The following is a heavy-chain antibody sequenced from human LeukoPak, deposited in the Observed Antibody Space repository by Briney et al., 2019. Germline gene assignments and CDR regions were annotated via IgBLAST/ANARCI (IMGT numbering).Heavy chain of an antibody. CDR1: GYTFTKYY. Sequence: GASVKVSCKASGYTFTKYYLHWVRQAPGQGLEWLGMIDPSGGSTSYAQRFQGRVTMTRDTPMTTVYMELSSLTSEDTAVYYCARPRYSSGWYCDYWGQGTLVTVSS. V-gene: IGHV1-46*01. D-gene: IGHD6-19*01. J-gene: IGHJ4*02. CDR2: IDPSGGST. CDR3: ARPRYSSGWYCDY.